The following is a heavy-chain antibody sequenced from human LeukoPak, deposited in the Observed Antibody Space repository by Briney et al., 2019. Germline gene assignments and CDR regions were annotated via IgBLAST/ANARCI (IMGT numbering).Heavy chain of an antibody. CDR3: AREMVATASYYYYYDYMDV. V-gene: IGHV3-21*01. CDR1: GFTFSRYS. J-gene: IGHJ6*03. Sequence: GGSLRLSCAASGFTFSRYSMNWVRQAPGKGLEWVSSVSTSSNNIYYADSVKGRFTISRDNAKNSVYLQMNSLRAEDTAVYYCAREMVATASYYYYYDYMDVWGKGTAVTVSS. CDR2: VSTSSNNI. D-gene: IGHD2-15*01.